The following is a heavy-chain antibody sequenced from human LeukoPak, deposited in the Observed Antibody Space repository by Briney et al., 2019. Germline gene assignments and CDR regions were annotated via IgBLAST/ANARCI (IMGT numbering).Heavy chain of an antibody. CDR3: ARERHPGP. V-gene: IGHV4-39*01. Sequence: SETLSLTCTVSGGSISSSSYYWGWIRQPPGKGLEWIGSIYYSGSTYYNPSLKSRVTISVDTSKNQFSLKLSSVTAADTAVYYCARERHPGPWSQGTLVTVSS. J-gene: IGHJ5*02. CDR1: GGSISSSSYY. CDR2: IYYSGST.